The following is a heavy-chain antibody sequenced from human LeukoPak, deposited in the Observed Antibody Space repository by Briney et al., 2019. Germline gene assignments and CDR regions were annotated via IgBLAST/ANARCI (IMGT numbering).Heavy chain of an antibody. V-gene: IGHV3-48*04. CDR3: ARDSLSYYYDSSGYPFDY. CDR2: ISSSHGTI. CDR1: GFTFSRYW. J-gene: IGHJ4*02. D-gene: IGHD3-22*01. Sequence: PGGSLRLSCAASGFTFSRYWMHWVRQAPGKGLEWVSYISSSHGTIYYADSVKGRFTISRDNAKNSLYLQMNSLRAEDTAVYYCARDSLSYYYDSSGYPFDYWGQGTLVTVSS.